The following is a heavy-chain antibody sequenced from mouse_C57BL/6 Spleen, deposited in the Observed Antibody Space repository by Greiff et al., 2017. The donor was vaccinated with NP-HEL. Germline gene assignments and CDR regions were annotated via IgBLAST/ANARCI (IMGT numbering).Heavy chain of an antibody. CDR1: GFNIKNTY. D-gene: IGHD1-1*01. V-gene: IGHV14-3*01. CDR3: ARIYYGSSYQYYCDY. CDR2: IDPANGNT. J-gene: IGHJ2*01. Sequence: VQLQQSVAELVRPGASVKLSCTASGFNIKNTYMHWVKQRPEQGLEWIGRIDPANGNTKYAPKFQGKATITADTSSNTAYLQLSSLTSEDTAIYYCARIYYGSSYQYYCDYWGQGTTLTVSS.